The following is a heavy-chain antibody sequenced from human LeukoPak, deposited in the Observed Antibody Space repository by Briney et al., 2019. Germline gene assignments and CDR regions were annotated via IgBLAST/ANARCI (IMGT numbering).Heavy chain of an antibody. CDR3: ARGSRRYGSEYFYY. CDR1: GYTFTSYD. V-gene: IGHV1-8*01. J-gene: IGHJ4*02. Sequence: ASVKVSCKASGYTFTSYDINWVRQATGQGLEWMGWMNPNSGNTGYAQKFQGRVTMTRNTSISTAYMELSSLRSEDTAVYYCARGSRRYGSEYFYYWGQGTLVTVSS. CDR2: MNPNSGNT. D-gene: IGHD3-10*01.